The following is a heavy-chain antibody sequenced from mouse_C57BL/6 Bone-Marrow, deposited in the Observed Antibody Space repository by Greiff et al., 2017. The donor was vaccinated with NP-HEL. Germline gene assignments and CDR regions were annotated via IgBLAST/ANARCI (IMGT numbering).Heavy chain of an antibody. CDR3: ARENGSSYWYFDV. CDR1: GYTFTDYN. CDR2: INPNNGGT. D-gene: IGHD1-1*01. J-gene: IGHJ1*03. V-gene: IGHV1-18*01. Sequence: VQLKQSGPELVKPGASVKIPCKASGYTFTDYNMDWVKQSHGKSLEWIGAINPNNGGTIYNQKFKGKATLTVDKSSSTAYMELRSLTSEDTAVYYCARENGSSYWYFDVWGTGTTVTVSS.